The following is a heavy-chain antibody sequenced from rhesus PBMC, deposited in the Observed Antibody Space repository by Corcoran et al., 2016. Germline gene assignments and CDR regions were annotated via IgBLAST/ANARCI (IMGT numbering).Heavy chain of an antibody. J-gene: IGHJ6*01. D-gene: IGHD1-14*01. CDR2: IYGKSAST. CDR1: GGSISGYYY. V-gene: IGHV4-73*01. Sequence: QVQLQQWGEGLVKPSETLSLTCAVYGGSISGYYYWSWIRQPPGNGLEWIGYIYGKSASTNSNPALKSRGTISKDTSKTLFSLKLSSVTAADTAVYDCARALHIARTGGLDSWGQGVVVTVSS. CDR3: ARALHIARTGGLDS.